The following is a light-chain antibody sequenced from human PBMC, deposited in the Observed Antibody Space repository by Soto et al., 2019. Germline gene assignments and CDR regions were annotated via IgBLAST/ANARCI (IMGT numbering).Light chain of an antibody. Sequence: TQMTQSPLSLSASVGEKIIITCRASRDVGSDVSWYQQKPGQAPKLVIYAASSLYTGVPSRFSGRRSGTEFTLTISSLQPEDFASYYCLQDYGDSWTFGQGTKVEIE. CDR3: LQDYGDSWT. J-gene: IGKJ1*01. CDR2: AAS. CDR1: RDVGSD. V-gene: IGKV1-6*01.